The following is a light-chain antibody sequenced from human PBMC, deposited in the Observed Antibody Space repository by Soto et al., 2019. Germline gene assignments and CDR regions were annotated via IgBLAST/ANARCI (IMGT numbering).Light chain of an antibody. CDR1: QTVGSSF. J-gene: IGKJ5*01. CDR3: QQRNTWPPVT. Sequence: ENVLTQSPATLSLSPGERATLSCRASQTVGSSFLAWYQQKRGQAPRLLIYGASNRATGIPDRFSGSGSGADFTLTISSLEPEDFAIYYCQQRNTWPPVTFGQGTRLEIK. V-gene: IGKV3D-20*02. CDR2: GAS.